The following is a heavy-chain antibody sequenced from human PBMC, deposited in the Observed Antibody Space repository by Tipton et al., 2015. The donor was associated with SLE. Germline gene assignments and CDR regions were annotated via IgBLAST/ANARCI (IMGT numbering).Heavy chain of an antibody. V-gene: IGHV3-9*01. CDR2: ISWNSGSI. J-gene: IGHJ4*02. Sequence: SLRFSCAASGFTFDDYAMHWVRQAPGKGLEWVSGISWNSGSIGYADSVKGRFTISRDNAKNSLYLQMNSLRAEDTALYYCAKAAVTTSPFDYWGQGTLVTVSS. CDR3: AKAAVTTSPFDY. D-gene: IGHD4-17*01. CDR1: GFTFDDYA.